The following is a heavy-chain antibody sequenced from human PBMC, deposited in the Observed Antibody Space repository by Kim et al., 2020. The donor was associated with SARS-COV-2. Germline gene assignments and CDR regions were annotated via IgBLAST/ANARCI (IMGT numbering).Heavy chain of an antibody. Sequence: GGSLRLSCAASGFAMSSYGMHWVRQAPGKGLEWVSLIWYDGGNKYYADSVMGRFTISRDNSKNTLYLEMNSLRAEDTAVYYCARDYAGFFKGLDVWCQGT. CDR2: IWYDGGNK. J-gene: IGHJ6*02. CDR3: ARDYAGFFKGLDV. CDR1: GFAMSSYG. V-gene: IGHV3-33*01. D-gene: IGHD3-3*01.